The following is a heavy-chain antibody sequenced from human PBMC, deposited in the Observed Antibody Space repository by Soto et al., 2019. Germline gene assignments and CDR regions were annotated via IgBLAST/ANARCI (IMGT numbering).Heavy chain of an antibody. CDR1: GYTFTSYD. V-gene: IGHV1-69*13. CDR3: ARESDCSGGSCYSFDY. D-gene: IGHD2-15*01. CDR2: IIPIFGTA. J-gene: IGHJ4*02. Sequence: GASVKVSCKASGYTFTSYDISWVRQAPGQGLEWMGGIIPIFGTANYAQKFQGRVTITADESTSTAYMELSSLRSEDTAVYYCARESDCSGGSCYSFDYWGQGTLVTVSS.